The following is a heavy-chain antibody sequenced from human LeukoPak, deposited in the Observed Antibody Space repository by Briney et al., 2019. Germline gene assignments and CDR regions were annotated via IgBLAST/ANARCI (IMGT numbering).Heavy chain of an antibody. Sequence: KPSETLSLTCSVSGGSVTGGGYYWSWIRQHPGKGLEWIGFASYSGGTYYNPSLMSRITISVDRSQNQFSLRMRDVTAADTAVYFCATVEWEYFYFDSWGQGALVAVSS. V-gene: IGHV4-31*03. CDR2: ASYSGGT. CDR3: ATVEWEYFYFDS. D-gene: IGHD1-26*01. J-gene: IGHJ4*02. CDR1: GGSVTGGGYY.